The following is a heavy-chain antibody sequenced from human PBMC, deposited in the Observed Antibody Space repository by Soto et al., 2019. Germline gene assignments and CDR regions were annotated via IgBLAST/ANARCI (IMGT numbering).Heavy chain of an antibody. J-gene: IGHJ4*02. V-gene: IGHV4-39*01. CDR3: ARSHYTYGLLIDY. D-gene: IGHD2-8*01. CDR1: AHSLTTNSYY. CDR2: VYSTGST. Sequence: SETLSLTCSLSAHSLTTNSYYSGWFRQPPGKGLQWIGNVYSTGSTFSHPSLTSRVFISVDTSKNKFSLRLTSVTAADTAVYYCARSHYTYGLLIDYWGPGIMVTVS.